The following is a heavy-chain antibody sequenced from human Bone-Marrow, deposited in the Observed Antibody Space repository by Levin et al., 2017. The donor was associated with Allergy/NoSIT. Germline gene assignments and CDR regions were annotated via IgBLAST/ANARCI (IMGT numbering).Heavy chain of an antibody. D-gene: IGHD3-10*01. CDR3: ARGGGSQKGGLDV. J-gene: IGHJ6*02. CDR2: IRSAGTYI. CDR1: GFSFTSYT. V-gene: IGHV3-21*01. Sequence: KASETLSLTCAASGFSFTSYTMHWVRQAPGKGLEWVSSIRSAGTYIHYADSVKGRFTISRDNANNSVSLEMSSLRAEDTALYYCARGGGSQKGGLDVWGQGTTVTVSS.